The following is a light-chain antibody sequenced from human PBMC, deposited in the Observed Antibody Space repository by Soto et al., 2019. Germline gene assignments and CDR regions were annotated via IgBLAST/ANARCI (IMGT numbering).Light chain of an antibody. V-gene: IGKV3-15*01. CDR1: QSVSSN. CDR2: GAS. J-gene: IGKJ1*01. Sequence: EIVMTQSPATLSVSPGERATLSCRASQSVSSNLAWYQQKPGQAPRLLIYGASTRATGIPARVSGSGSGTEFTLTISSRQSEDFAVYYCQQYNNWPPWTFGQGTKVEIK. CDR3: QQYNNWPPWT.